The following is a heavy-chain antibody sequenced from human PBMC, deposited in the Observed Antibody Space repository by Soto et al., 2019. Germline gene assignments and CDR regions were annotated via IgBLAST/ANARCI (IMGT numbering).Heavy chain of an antibody. D-gene: IGHD4-4*01. CDR2: MNPNSGNT. Sequence: ASVKVSCKASGYTFTSYDISWVRQATGQGLEWMGWMNPNSGNTGYAQKFQGRVTMTRNTSISTAYMELSSLRSEDTAVYYCARAISNTYYYYYYMDVWGKGTTVTVSS. CDR1: GYTFTSYD. J-gene: IGHJ6*03. V-gene: IGHV1-8*01. CDR3: ARAISNTYYYYYYMDV.